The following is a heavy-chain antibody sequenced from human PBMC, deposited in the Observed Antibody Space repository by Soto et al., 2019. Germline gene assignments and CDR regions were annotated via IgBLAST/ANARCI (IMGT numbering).Heavy chain of an antibody. V-gene: IGHV3-21*01. CDR3: VLGWGSVGAFDI. J-gene: IGHJ3*02. Sequence: EVQLVESGGGLVKPGGSLRLSCAASGFTFSSYSMNWVRQAPGKGLEWVSSISSSSSYIYYADSVKGRFTISRDNAKNSLYLQMNSLRAEDTAVYYCVLGWGSVGAFDIWGQGTMVTVSS. CDR2: ISSSSSYI. D-gene: IGHD3-10*02. CDR1: GFTFSSYS.